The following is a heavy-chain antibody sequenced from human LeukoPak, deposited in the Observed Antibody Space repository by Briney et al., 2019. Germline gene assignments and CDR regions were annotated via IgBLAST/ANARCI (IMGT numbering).Heavy chain of an antibody. D-gene: IGHD1-26*01. CDR1: GYTFTSYD. J-gene: IGHJ4*02. Sequence: ASVKVSCKASGYTFTSYDINWVRQATGQGLEWMGWMNPNSGNTGYAQKFQGRVTMTRNTSLSTAYMELSSLRSEDTAVYYCASVAPSGSYYDYWGQGTLVTVSS. CDR2: MNPNSGNT. V-gene: IGHV1-8*01. CDR3: ASVAPSGSYYDY.